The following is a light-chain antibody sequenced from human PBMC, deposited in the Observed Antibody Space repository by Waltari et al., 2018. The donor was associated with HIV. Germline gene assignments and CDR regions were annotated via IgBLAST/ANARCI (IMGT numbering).Light chain of an antibody. J-gene: IGLJ3*02. CDR1: SRSVNNYNY. V-gene: IGLV2-11*01. CDR3: CSYAGSNIHWV. CDR2: GVN. Sequence: QSALTQPRSVSGSPGQSVTISCTGTSRSVNNYNYVSWYQHHPGEAPKLVIFGVNKRPSGVPDRFSGSNSGNTASLTISGLQAEDEGHYYCCSYAGSNIHWVFGGGTKLTVL.